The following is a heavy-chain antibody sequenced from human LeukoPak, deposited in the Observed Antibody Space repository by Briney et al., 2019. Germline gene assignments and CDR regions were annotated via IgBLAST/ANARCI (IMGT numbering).Heavy chain of an antibody. J-gene: IGHJ3*02. CDR2: INSDGSST. CDR1: GFTFSSYW. Sequence: GGSLRLSCAASGFTFSSYWMHWVRQAPGKGLVWVSRINSDGSSTSYADSVKGRFTVSRDNAKNTLYLQMNSLRAEDTAVYYCARGPKWERVDAFDIWGQGTMVTVSS. D-gene: IGHD1-26*01. V-gene: IGHV3-74*01. CDR3: ARGPKWERVDAFDI.